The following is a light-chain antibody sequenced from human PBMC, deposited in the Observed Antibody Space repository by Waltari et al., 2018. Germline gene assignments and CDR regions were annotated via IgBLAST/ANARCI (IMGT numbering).Light chain of an antibody. CDR2: GSS. CDR1: QRNSSY. CDR3: QQTYNLFT. V-gene: IGKV1-39*01. J-gene: IGKJ3*01. Sequence: DIQLTQYPFFLSASVGDSVNITCRASQRNSSYVNWYQQPAGQAPQLLFYGSSSLQSVAPSRCSGTCSGTYFTLTISGLPPDDFATYYCQQTYNLFTFGPGTTVDFK.